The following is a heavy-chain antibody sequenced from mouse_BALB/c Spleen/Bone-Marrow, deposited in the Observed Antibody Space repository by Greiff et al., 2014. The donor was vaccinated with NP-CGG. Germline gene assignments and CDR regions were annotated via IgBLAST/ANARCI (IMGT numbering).Heavy chain of an antibody. CDR3: ARSGLRRPAMDH. CDR1: GFSLTSYG. Sequence: VMLVESGPGLVAPSQSLSITCTVSGFSLTSYGVHWVRQPPGKGLEWLGVIWAGGSTNYNSALMSRLSISKDNSKSQVFLKMNSLQIDDTAMYYCARSGLRRPAMDHWGQGTSVTVSS. V-gene: IGHV2-9*02. D-gene: IGHD2-4*01. J-gene: IGHJ4*01. CDR2: IWAGGST.